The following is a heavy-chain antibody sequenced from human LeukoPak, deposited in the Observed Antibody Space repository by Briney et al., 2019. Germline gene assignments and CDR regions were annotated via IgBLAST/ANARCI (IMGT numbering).Heavy chain of an antibody. J-gene: IGHJ4*02. V-gene: IGHV3-11*01. Sequence: GGSLRLSCAASGFTFSDCFMTWIRQAPGKGLEWVSYISSSDGTIYYADSVKGRFTISRDNAKNSLYLQMNSLRAEDSAVYYCARHLFRQWLIFDYWGQGTLVTVSS. CDR2: ISSSDGTI. CDR3: ARHLFRQWLIFDY. D-gene: IGHD6-19*01. CDR1: GFTFSDCF.